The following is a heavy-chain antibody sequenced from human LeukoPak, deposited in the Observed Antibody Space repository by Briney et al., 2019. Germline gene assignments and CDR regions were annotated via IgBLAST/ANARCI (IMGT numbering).Heavy chain of an antibody. D-gene: IGHD6-13*01. CDR2: IQYSGST. V-gene: IGHV4-59*01. J-gene: IGHJ4*02. CDR1: GGSISSYY. Sequence: SETLSLTCTVSGGSISSYYWSWIRQPPGKGLEWVGYIQYSGSTNYNPSLKSRVTISVDTSKNQFSLKLSSVTAADTAVYYCARVFRAAAVDYWGQGTLVTVSS. CDR3: ARVFRAAAVDY.